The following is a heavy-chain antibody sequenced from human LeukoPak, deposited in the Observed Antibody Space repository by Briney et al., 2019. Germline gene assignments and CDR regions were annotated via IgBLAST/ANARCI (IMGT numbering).Heavy chain of an antibody. D-gene: IGHD3-22*01. CDR1: GYSISSGYY. CDR3: AVDDSSGYGAFDI. V-gene: IGHV4-38-2*02. J-gene: IGHJ3*02. CDR2: IYHSGST. Sequence: SETLSLTCTVSGYSISSGYYWGWIRQPPGKGLEWIGSIYHSGSTYYNPSLKSRVTISVDTSKNQFSLKLSSVTAADTAVYYCAVDDSSGYGAFDIWGQGTMVTVSS.